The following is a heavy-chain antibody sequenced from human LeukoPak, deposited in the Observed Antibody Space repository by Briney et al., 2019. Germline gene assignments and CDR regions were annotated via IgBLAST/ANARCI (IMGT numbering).Heavy chain of an antibody. V-gene: IGHV3-48*01. J-gene: IGHJ4*02. CDR1: GFTFNTYN. CDR2: ISGSSTTI. Sequence: GGSLRLSCAASGFTFNTYNMNWVRQAPGKGLEWISYISGSSTTIYYADSVKGRFTISRDNAKNSLYLQMNSLRAEDTAVYYCARDNSNYLFDYWGQGTLVTVSS. D-gene: IGHD4-11*01. CDR3: ARDNSNYLFDY.